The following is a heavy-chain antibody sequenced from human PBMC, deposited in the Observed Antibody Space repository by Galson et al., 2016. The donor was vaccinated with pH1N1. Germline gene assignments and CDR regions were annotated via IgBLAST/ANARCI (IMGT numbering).Heavy chain of an antibody. J-gene: IGHJ5*01. D-gene: IGHD2-15*01. CDR3: ARGPQIVVVEAATPGWFDS. V-gene: IGHV1-3*01. Sequence: SVKVSCKASGYTFTSYVIHWVRQAPGQRLEWMGWFNAVNGNTKYSQKFQDRVTITTDTSASTAYMELSSPRSEDTALYYCARGPQIVVVEAATPGWFDSWGQGTQVTVSS. CDR1: GYTFTSYV. CDR2: FNAVNGNT.